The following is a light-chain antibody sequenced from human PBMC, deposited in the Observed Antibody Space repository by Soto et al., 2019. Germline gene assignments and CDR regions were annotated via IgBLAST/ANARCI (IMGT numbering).Light chain of an antibody. V-gene: IGKV1-9*01. CDR2: AAS. CDR3: QQYNTYSPERT. CDR1: QGISSY. J-gene: IGKJ1*01. Sequence: IQLTQSPSSLSASVGDRVTIPCRTSQGISSYLAWYQQKPGKAPKLLIYAASTLQSGVPSRFSGSGSGTEFTLTISSLQPDDFATYYCQQYNTYSPERTFGQGTKVDIK.